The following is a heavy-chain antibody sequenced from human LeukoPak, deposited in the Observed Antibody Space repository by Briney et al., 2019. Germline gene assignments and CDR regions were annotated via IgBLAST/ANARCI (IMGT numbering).Heavy chain of an antibody. CDR2: ISYDGGNK. D-gene: IGHD3-10*01. V-gene: IGHV3-30*03. CDR1: EFTFSNYG. J-gene: IGHJ5*02. Sequence: GGSLTLSCAASEFTFSNYGMHWVRQAPGKEPEWVAAISYDGGNKFYEESVKGRVTISKDNTKNTLYLQMDRLRDEDTEGYNSARDIYYFVLGNYYNSRWFDPWGQGTPVTVSS. CDR3: ARDIYYFVLGNYYNSRWFDP.